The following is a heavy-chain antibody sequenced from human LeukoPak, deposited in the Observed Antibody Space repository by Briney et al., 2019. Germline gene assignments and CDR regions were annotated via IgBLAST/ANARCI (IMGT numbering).Heavy chain of an antibody. Sequence: PGRSLRLSCAASGFTFSSYAMHWVRQAPGKGLEWVAVISYDGSNKYYADSVKGRFTISRDNSKNTLYLQMNSLRAEDTAVYYCASTNPTEQLVVQYYFDYWGQGTLVTVSS. J-gene: IGHJ4*02. CDR1: GFTFSSYA. D-gene: IGHD6-6*01. CDR3: ASTNPTEQLVVQYYFDY. V-gene: IGHV3-30-3*01. CDR2: ISYDGSNK.